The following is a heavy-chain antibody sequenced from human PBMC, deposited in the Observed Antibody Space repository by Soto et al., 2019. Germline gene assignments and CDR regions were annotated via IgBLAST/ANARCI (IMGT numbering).Heavy chain of an antibody. CDR2: INAGNGNT. V-gene: IGHV1-3*01. D-gene: IGHD2-2*01. CDR1: GYTFTSYA. J-gene: IGHJ5*02. Sequence: GASVKVSCKASGYTFTSYAMHWVRQAPGQRLEWMGWINAGNGNTKYSQKFQGRVTITRDTSASTAYMELSSLRSEDTAVYYCARENIVVVPAADNWFDPWGQGTLVTVSS. CDR3: ARENIVVVPAADNWFDP.